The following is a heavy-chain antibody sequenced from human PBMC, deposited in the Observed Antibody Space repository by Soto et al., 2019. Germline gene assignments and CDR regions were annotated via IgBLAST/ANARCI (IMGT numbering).Heavy chain of an antibody. CDR3: AKDPYSSSSNAFDI. Sequence: GGSLRLSCAASGFTFSSYAMSWVRQAPGKGREWVSAISGSGGRTYYADSVKGRFTISRDNSKNTLYLQMNSLRAEDTAVYYCAKDPYSSSSNAFDIWGQGTMVTVSS. V-gene: IGHV3-23*01. CDR2: ISGSGGRT. CDR1: GFTFSSYA. J-gene: IGHJ3*02. D-gene: IGHD6-6*01.